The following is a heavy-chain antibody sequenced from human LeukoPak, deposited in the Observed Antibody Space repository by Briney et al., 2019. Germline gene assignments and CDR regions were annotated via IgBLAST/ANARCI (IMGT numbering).Heavy chain of an antibody. J-gene: IGHJ4*02. V-gene: IGHV3-23*01. CDR1: GFTFSDFA. CDR3: TKDGLRGYDFDY. Sequence: GRSLRLSCAASGFTFSDFAMSWVRLAPGQGLKWVATISNAGGSTNFADSERGRFTISRDNSKSTLYLQMNRLRAEDTALYFCTKDGLRGYDFDYWGQGALVTVSS. D-gene: IGHD5-12*01. CDR2: ISNAGGST.